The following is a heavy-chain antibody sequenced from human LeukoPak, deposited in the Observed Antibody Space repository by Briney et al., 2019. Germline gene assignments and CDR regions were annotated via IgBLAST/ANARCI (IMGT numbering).Heavy chain of an antibody. CDR1: GGTFSSYA. Sequence: PVKASCKASGGTFSSYAISWVRQAPGQGLEWMGGIIPIFGTANYAQKFQRRVTITTDESTSTAYMELSSLRSEDTAVYYCARGPELERFDYWGQGTLVTVSS. J-gene: IGHJ4*02. CDR2: IIPIFGTA. V-gene: IGHV1-69*05. D-gene: IGHD1-1*01. CDR3: ARGPELERFDY.